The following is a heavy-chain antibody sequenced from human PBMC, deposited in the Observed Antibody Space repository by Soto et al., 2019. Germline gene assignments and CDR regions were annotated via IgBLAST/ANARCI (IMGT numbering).Heavy chain of an antibody. CDR1: GYTFTSND. J-gene: IGHJ6*03. Sequence: ASVKVSCKASGYTFTSNDINWVRQATGQGLEWMGWMNPKSGNTGNAQKFQGRVTMTRNTSISTAYMDLSSLRSEDTAVYYCGSTNYNPPLKSRVTISVDTSKNQFSLKLSSVTAADTAVYYCARHGAYCSSTSCRDPIRYYYYYYMDVWGKGTTVTVSS. CDR3: GSTNYNPPLKSRVTISVDTSKNQFSLKLSSVTAADTAVYYCARHGAYCSSTSCRDPIRYYYYYYMDV. CDR2: MNPKSGNT. V-gene: IGHV1-8*01. D-gene: IGHD3-10*01.